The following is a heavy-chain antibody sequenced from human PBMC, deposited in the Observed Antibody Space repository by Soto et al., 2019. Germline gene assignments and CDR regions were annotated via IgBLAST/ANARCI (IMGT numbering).Heavy chain of an antibody. CDR1: GGSISSYY. V-gene: IGHV4-59*01. D-gene: IGHD3-22*01. Sequence: QVQLQESGPGLVKPSETLSLTCTVSGGSISSYYWSWIRQPPGKGLEWIGYIYYSGSTNYNPSLKSRVTISVDTSKNQFSLKLSSVTAADTAVYYCARDLVGGYSLGWFDPWGQGTLVTVSS. J-gene: IGHJ5*02. CDR3: ARDLVGGYSLGWFDP. CDR2: IYYSGST.